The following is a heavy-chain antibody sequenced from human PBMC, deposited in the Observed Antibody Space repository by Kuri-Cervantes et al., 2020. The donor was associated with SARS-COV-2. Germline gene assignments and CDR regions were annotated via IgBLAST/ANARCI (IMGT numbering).Heavy chain of an antibody. CDR2: ISSSSSYI. J-gene: IGHJ4*02. CDR3: AKTKGVDTAMDCIDY. CDR1: GFTFSSYS. Sequence: GESLKISCAASGFTFSSYSMNWVRQAPGKGLEWVSSISSSSSYIYYADTVKGRFTISRDNAKNSLYLQMNSLRAEDRAVYYCAKTKGVDTAMDCIDYWGQGTLVTVSS. V-gene: IGHV3-21*01. D-gene: IGHD5-18*01.